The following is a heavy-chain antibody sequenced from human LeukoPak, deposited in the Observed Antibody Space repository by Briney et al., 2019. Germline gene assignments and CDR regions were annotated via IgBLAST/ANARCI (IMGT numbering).Heavy chain of an antibody. CDR3: ARLGDSYATDY. CDR2: IYYSGST. D-gene: IGHD5-18*01. J-gene: IGHJ4*02. Sequence: SETLSLTCTVSGGSISSSNYNWGWIRQPPGKGLEWVGSIYYSGSTYYNPSLKSRATISVDTSKNQFSLKLSSVTAADTAVYYCARLGDSYATDYWGQGTLVTVSS. CDR1: GGSISSSNYN. V-gene: IGHV4-39*01.